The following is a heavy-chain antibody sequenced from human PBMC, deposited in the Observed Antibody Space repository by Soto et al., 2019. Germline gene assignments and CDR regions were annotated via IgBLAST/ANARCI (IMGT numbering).Heavy chain of an antibody. CDR2: ISGYNGNT. V-gene: IGHV1-18*01. J-gene: IGHJ6*02. Sequence: QVQLVQSGAEVKKPGASVKVSCKSSGYTFTMSGISWVRQAPGQGLEWMGWISGYNGNTNYEQKFQDTVTMTTDTSTNTAYMELRSLRSDDTAVYYCAREGPRPYYYYGMDVWGQGTTVTVSS. CDR3: AREGPRPYYYYGMDV. CDR1: GYTFTMSG.